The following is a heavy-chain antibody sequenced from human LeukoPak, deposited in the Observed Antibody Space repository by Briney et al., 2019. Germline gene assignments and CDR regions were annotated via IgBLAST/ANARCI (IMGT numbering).Heavy chain of an antibody. J-gene: IGHJ5*02. CDR2: IYYSGST. D-gene: IGHD6-19*01. CDR3: ARDEYSSGWFAWFDP. CDR1: GGSISSYY. Sequence: ASETLSLTCTVSGGSISSYYWSWIRQPPGKGLEWIGYIYYSGSTNYNPSLKSRVTISVDTSKNQFSLKLGSVTAADTAVYYCARDEYSSGWFAWFDPWGQGTLVTVSS. V-gene: IGHV4-59*01.